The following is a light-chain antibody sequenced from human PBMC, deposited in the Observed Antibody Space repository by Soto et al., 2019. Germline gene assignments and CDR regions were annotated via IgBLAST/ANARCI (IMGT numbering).Light chain of an antibody. V-gene: IGKV1-17*01. J-gene: IGKJ1*01. CDR1: QVVRND. CDR2: AAS. CDR3: QQYYSYPWT. Sequence: DIQMTQSPSSLSASVGYRFTITCRSSQVVRNDLGWYQQKPGKAPKLLIYAASTLQSGVPSRFSGSGSGTDFTLNISCLQSEDFASYYCQQYYSYPWTFGQGTKVDIK.